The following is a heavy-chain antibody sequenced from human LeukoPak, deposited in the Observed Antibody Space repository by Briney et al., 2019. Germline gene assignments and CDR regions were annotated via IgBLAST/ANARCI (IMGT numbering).Heavy chain of an antibody. CDR1: GLTFSIYA. J-gene: IGHJ6*02. Sequence: GGSLRLSCAASGLTFSIYAMSWVRQARGKGLEWVSAISGSGGSTYYADSVKGRFTISRDNSKNTLYLQMNSLRAEDTAVYYCAKDGDLYGMDVWGQGTTVTVSS. D-gene: IGHD7-27*01. CDR3: AKDGDLYGMDV. V-gene: IGHV3-23*01. CDR2: ISGSGGST.